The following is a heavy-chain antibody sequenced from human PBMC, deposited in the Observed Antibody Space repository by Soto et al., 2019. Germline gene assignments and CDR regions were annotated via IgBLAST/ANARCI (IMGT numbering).Heavy chain of an antibody. Sequence: GESLKISCKGSGYSFTRYWIGWVRQMPGKGLEWMGIIYPGDSDTRYSPSFQGQVTISADKSISTAYLQWSSLKASDTAMYYCARGRGGYYDILTGYPQGVWFDPWGQGTLVTVSS. CDR1: GYSFTRYW. CDR3: ARGRGGYYDILTGYPQGVWFDP. J-gene: IGHJ5*02. V-gene: IGHV5-51*01. CDR2: IYPGDSDT. D-gene: IGHD3-9*01.